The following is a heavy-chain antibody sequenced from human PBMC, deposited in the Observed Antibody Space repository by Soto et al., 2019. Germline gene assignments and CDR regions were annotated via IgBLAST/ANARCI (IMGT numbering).Heavy chain of an antibody. Sequence: SETLSLTCTVSGGSITSDYSCWSWIRQPPGKGLEWIGEIKDGGNTNYSPSLKSRVTISADTSKNQFSLRLNSVTAADTAVYYCARGQEAIVATHWDRGALVTVS. CDR1: GGSITSDYSC. J-gene: IGHJ4*02. CDR2: IKDGGNT. CDR3: ARGQEAIVATH. V-gene: IGHV4-34*01. D-gene: IGHD5-12*01.